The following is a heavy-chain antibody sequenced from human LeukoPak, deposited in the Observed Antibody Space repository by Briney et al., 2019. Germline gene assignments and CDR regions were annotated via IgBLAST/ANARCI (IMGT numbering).Heavy chain of an antibody. CDR2: ISGTGGST. CDR3: ARVVSGTLYYYYYYYMDV. Sequence: PGGSLRLSCAATGFSFSSYAMSWVRQAPGKGLEWVSVISGTGGSTYYADSVKGRFTISRDNAKNSLYLQMNSLRAEDTALYHCARVVSGTLYYYYYYYMDVWGKGTTVTVSS. D-gene: IGHD1-7*01. CDR1: GFSFSSYA. V-gene: IGHV3-23*01. J-gene: IGHJ6*03.